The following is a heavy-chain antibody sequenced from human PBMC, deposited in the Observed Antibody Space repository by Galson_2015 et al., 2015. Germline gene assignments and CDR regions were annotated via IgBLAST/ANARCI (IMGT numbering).Heavy chain of an antibody. CDR2: ISDEGSIK. V-gene: IGHV3-30*18. J-gene: IGHJ6*02. CDR3: AKDNEGYCSDGHCYSYYYYGMDV. CDR1: GFTFSSCG. Sequence: SLRLSCAARGFTFSSCGMHWVRQAPGKGLEWVALISDEGSIKEYADSVKGRFTISRDNSKNTLSLQMNSLRAEDTAIYYCAKDNEGYCSDGHCYSYYYYGMDVWDQGTTVTVSS. D-gene: IGHD2-15*01.